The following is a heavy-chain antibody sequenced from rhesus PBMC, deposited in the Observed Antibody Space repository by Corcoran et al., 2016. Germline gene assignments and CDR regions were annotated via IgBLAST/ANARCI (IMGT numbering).Heavy chain of an antibody. CDR3: ARDTNNVY. Sequence: QLQLQESGPGLVKPSGTLSVTCAVSGGSISSSYWSWLRPAPGKGLEWLGYIYGSGSSTNYNPSLKSRVTLAVDTSKNQLSRKLTAGTTADTAVYYCARDTNNVYWGQGVRVTVSS. V-gene: IGHV4-169*02. J-gene: IGHJ4*01. CDR1: GGSISSSY. D-gene: IGHD2-15*01. CDR2: IYGSGSST.